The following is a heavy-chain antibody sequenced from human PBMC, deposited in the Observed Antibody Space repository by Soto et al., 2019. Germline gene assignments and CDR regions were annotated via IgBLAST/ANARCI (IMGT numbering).Heavy chain of an antibody. CDR2: IKSKTDGGTT. V-gene: IGHV3-15*01. CDR3: TTTSLWDFWSGYSIFDY. J-gene: IGHJ4*02. D-gene: IGHD3-3*01. CDR1: GFTFSNAW. Sequence: GGSLRLSCAASGFTFSNAWMSWVRQAPGKGLEWVGRIKSKTDGGTTDYAAPVKGRFTISRDDSKNTLYLQMNSLKTEDTAVYYCTTTSLWDFWSGYSIFDYWGQGTLVTVSS.